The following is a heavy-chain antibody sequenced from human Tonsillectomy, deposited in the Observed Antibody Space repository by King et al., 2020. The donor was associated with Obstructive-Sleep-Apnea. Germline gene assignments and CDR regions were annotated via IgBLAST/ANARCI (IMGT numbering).Heavy chain of an antibody. D-gene: IGHD1-26*01. J-gene: IGHJ4*02. V-gene: IGHV5-10-1*01. CDR1: GYSFTSYW. CDR3: ARQAVWELPQGADY. Sequence: QLVQSGAEVKKPGESLRISCKVSGYSFTSYWISWVRQMPGKGLEWMGRIDPSDSYTNYTPSFQAHVTISAAKSISTAYLQWSSLKAADTALYYCARQAVWELPQGADYWGQGTLVTVSS. CDR2: IDPSDSYT.